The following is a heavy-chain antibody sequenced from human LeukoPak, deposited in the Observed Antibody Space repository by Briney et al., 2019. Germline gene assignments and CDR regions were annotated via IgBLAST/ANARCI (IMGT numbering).Heavy chain of an antibody. V-gene: IGHV1-18*01. Sequence: ASVKVSCKTSGYTFISYAISWVRQAPGQGLEWMGWISTFKGDTKYAQKFQDRVTMTTDTSTSTAYMELRSLRSDDTAVYYCARDLKRGYSSGRYSWGTGSSNDYWGQGTLVTVSS. D-gene: IGHD6-19*01. CDR3: ARDLKRGYSSGRYSWGTGSSNDY. CDR2: ISTFKGDT. CDR1: GYTFISYA. J-gene: IGHJ4*02.